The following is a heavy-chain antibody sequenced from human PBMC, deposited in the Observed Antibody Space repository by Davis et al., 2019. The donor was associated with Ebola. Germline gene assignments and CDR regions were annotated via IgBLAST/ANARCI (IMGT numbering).Heavy chain of an antibody. D-gene: IGHD4-17*01. V-gene: IGHV3-30-3*01. J-gene: IGHJ2*01. Sequence: PSETLSLTCAASGFTFSSYAMHWVRQAPGKGLEWVAAISYDGSNKYYADSVKGRFTISRDNSKNTLYLQMNSLRAEDTAVYYCARFSGFYGDFVFWVGNWYFDLWGRGTLVTVSS. CDR2: ISYDGSNK. CDR1: GFTFSSYA. CDR3: ARFSGFYGDFVFWVGNWYFDL.